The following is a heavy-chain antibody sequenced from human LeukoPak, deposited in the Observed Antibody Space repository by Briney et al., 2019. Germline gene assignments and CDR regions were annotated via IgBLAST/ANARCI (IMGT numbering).Heavy chain of an antibody. J-gene: IGHJ4*02. V-gene: IGHV3-23*01. D-gene: IGHD3-22*01. CDR1: GFTFDDYA. Sequence: GGSLRLSCAASGFTFDDYAMHWVRQAPGKGLEWVSGISWNSGGSTYYADSVKGRFTISRDNSKNTLYLQMNSLRAEDTAVYYCAKSKNPYDSSGYPGDYWGQGTLVTVSS. CDR2: ISWNSGGST. CDR3: AKSKNPYDSSGYPGDY.